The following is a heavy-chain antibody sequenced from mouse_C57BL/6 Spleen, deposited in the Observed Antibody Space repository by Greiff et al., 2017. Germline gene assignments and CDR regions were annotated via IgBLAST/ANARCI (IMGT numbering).Heavy chain of an antibody. J-gene: IGHJ2*01. D-gene: IGHD4-1*01. CDR2: ISDGGSYT. Sequence: DVMLVESGGGLVKPGGSLKLSCAASGFTFSSYAMSWVRQTPEKRLEWVATISDGGSYTYYPDNVKGRFTISRDNAKNNLYLQMSHLKSEDTAMYSCARDLTGDYWGQGTTLTVSS. V-gene: IGHV5-4*01. CDR3: ARDLTGDY. CDR1: GFTFSSYA.